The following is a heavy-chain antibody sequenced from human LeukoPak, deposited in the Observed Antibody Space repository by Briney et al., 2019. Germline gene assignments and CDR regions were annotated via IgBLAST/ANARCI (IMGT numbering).Heavy chain of an antibody. Sequence: GGSLRLSCAASGFTFSNAWMSWVRQAPARGPEWVSSIRGGGETFYADSVKGRFTISRDNAKNSLYLQMNSLRAEDTAVYYCAREGRSSSDYWGQGTLVTVSS. CDR2: IRGGGET. V-gene: IGHV3-69-1*01. CDR3: AREGRSSSDY. J-gene: IGHJ4*02. D-gene: IGHD2-2*01. CDR1: GFTFSNAW.